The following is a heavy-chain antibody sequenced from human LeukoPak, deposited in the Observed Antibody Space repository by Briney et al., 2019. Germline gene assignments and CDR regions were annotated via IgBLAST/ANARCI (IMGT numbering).Heavy chain of an antibody. CDR3: AKEHHWYSSGWYYFDY. D-gene: IGHD6-19*01. Sequence: PGGSLRLSCAASGFTFSSYGMHWVRQAPGKGLEWVAVISYEGSNKYYADSVKGRFTISRDNSKNTLYLQMNSLRAEDTAAYYCAKEHHWYSSGWYYFDYWGQGTLVTVSS. J-gene: IGHJ4*02. CDR1: GFTFSSYG. V-gene: IGHV3-30*18. CDR2: ISYEGSNK.